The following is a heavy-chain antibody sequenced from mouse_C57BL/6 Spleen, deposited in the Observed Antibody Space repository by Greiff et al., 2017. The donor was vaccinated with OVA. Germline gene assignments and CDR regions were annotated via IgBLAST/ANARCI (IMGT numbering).Heavy chain of an antibody. D-gene: IGHD3-2*02. Sequence: LVKPGASVKISCKASGYAFSSSWMNWVKQRPGKGLEWIGRIYPGDGDTNYNGKFKGKATLTADKSSSTAYMQLSSLTSEDSAVYFCARWGAAQATSYYFDYWGQGTTLTVSS. CDR3: ARWGAAQATSYYFDY. CDR2: IYPGDGDT. J-gene: IGHJ2*01. CDR1: GYAFSSSW. V-gene: IGHV1-82*01.